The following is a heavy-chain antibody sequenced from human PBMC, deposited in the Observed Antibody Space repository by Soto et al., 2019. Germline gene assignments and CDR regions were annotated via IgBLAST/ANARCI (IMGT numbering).Heavy chain of an antibody. CDR3: AGDSGKSDYAFDF. Sequence: QVQLVQSGAEVKKPGSSVKVSCKASGGPVSSYTLSWVRQAPGQGLEWMGRIIPLLGRATYAGKFQGRVTITANTSTSTVYMDLSSLRSEDTAVYFCAGDSGKSDYAFDFWGQGTLVTVSS. D-gene: IGHD4-17*01. J-gene: IGHJ4*02. CDR2: IIPLLGRA. V-gene: IGHV1-69*08. CDR1: GGPVSSYT.